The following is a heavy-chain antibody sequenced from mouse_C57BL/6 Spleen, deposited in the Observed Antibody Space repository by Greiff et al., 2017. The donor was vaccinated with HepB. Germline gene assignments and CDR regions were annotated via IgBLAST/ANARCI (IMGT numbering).Heavy chain of an antibody. J-gene: IGHJ4*01. Sequence: QVHVKQPGAELVKPGASVKMSCKASGYTFTSYWITWVKQRPGQGLEWIGDIYPGSGSTNYNEKFKSKATLTVDTSSSTAYMQLSSLTSEDSAVYYCASRPRGAMDYWGQGTSVTVSS. CDR3: ASRPRGAMDY. CDR2: IYPGSGST. CDR1: GYTFTSYW. V-gene: IGHV1-55*01.